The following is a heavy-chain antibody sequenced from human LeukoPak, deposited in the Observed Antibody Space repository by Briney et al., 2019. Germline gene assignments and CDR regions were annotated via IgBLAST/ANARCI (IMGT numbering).Heavy chain of an antibody. CDR2: INPSGGST. CDR3: ARAVDGVYGYYYYGMDV. V-gene: IGHV1-46*01. D-gene: IGHD5/OR15-5a*01. CDR1: GYTFTSYY. Sequence: ASVKVSCKASGYTFTSYYMHWVRQAPGQGLEWMGIINPSGGSTSYPQKFQGRVTMTRDTSKNQFSLKLSSVTAADTAVYYCARAVDGVYGYYYYGMDVWGQGTTVTVSS. J-gene: IGHJ6*02.